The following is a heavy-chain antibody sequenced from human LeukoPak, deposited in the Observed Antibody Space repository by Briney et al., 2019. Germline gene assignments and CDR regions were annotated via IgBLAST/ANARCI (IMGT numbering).Heavy chain of an antibody. D-gene: IGHD5-18*01. V-gene: IGHV1-46*01. Sequence: ASLKVSCKASRYTFTTYYMHWLRQAPGQSLEWMGMINSSGGSTTYAEKFQGRVTMTRDTSTSTVDMELSSLRPEDTAVYYCARSGGYRYGYPLGFSDNWGQGTLVTVSS. CDR2: INSSGGST. CDR3: ARSGGYRYGYPLGFSDN. CDR1: RYTFTTYY. J-gene: IGHJ4*02.